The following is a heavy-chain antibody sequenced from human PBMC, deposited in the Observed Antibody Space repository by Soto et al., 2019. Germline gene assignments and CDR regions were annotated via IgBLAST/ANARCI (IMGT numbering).Heavy chain of an antibody. CDR3: ATGLEYCSGGSCYDGGLLVY. CDR2: FDPEDGET. Sequence: QVQLVQSGAEVKKPGASVKVSCKVSGYTLTELSMHWVRQAPGKGLEWMGGFDPEDGETIYAQKFQGRVTMTEDTSTDTAYMELSSLRSEDTAVYYCATGLEYCSGGSCYDGGLLVYWGQGTLVTVSS. CDR1: GYTLTELS. J-gene: IGHJ4*02. V-gene: IGHV1-24*01. D-gene: IGHD2-15*01.